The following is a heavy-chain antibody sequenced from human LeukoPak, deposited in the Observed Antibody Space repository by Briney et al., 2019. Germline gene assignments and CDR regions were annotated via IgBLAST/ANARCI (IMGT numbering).Heavy chain of an antibody. D-gene: IGHD2-2*01. Sequence: GGSLRLSCAASAFTFSNAWMSWVRQAPGKGLEWVGRIKSNTDGGTADFAAPVKGRFTISRDDSKNTLYLQMDSLKTEDTALYYCTTGYCSVTSCHRSLYFDYWGQGTLVTVSS. CDR2: IKSNTDGGTA. V-gene: IGHV3-15*01. CDR3: TTGYCSVTSCHRSLYFDY. CDR1: AFTFSNAW. J-gene: IGHJ4*02.